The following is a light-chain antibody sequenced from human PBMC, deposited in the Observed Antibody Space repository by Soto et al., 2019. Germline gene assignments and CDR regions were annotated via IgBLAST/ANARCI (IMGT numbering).Light chain of an antibody. CDR3: QQGHNWPLT. Sequence: EIAMTQSPATLSVSPGERATLSCRASQSISTELAWYHQIPGQPPRLLIYSASTRPTGVPARFTGSGSGSEFTLTISGLQSEDFAIYYCQQGHNWPLTFGQGTRLEI. CDR1: QSISTE. J-gene: IGKJ2*01. V-gene: IGKV3-15*01. CDR2: SAS.